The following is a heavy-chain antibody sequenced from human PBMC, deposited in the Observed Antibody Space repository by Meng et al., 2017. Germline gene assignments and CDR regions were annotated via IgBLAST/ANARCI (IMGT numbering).Heavy chain of an antibody. CDR2: IYYSGST. CDR1: GGSISSSSYY. V-gene: IGHV4-39*07. D-gene: IGHD2-15*01. J-gene: IGHJ5*02. CDR3: ARGRVVNWFDP. Sequence: GAGPGLGKPSVARALTFPGSGGSISSSSYYWGWIRQPPGKGLEWIGSIYYSGSTYYNPFLKSRVTISVDTSKNQFSLKLSSVTAADTAVYYCARGRVVNWFDPWGQGTLVTVSS.